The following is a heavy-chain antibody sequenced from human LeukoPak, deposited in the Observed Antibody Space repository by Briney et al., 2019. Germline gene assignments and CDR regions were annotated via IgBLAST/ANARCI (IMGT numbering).Heavy chain of an antibody. CDR3: ARTGYSSGWYEDYFDY. CDR2: ISYDGSNK. J-gene: IGHJ4*02. CDR1: GFTFSGFW. V-gene: IGHV3-30-3*01. Sequence: PGGSLRLSCAASGFTFSGFWMSWVRQAPGKGLEWVAVISYDGSNKYYADSVKGRFTISRDNSKNTLYLQMNSLRAEDTAVYYCARTGYSSGWYEDYFDYWGQGTLVTVSS. D-gene: IGHD6-19*01.